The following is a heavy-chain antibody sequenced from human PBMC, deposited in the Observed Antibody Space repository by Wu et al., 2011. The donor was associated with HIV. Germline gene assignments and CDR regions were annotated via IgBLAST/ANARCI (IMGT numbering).Heavy chain of an antibody. J-gene: IGHJ4*02. CDR2: INSSGGST. CDR1: GYTFTSYY. Sequence: QVQLVQSGAEVKKPGASVKVSCKASGYTFTSYYMHWVRQAPGQGLEWMGIINSSGGSTRYAQKFQGRVTITTDESTSTAYMELSSLRSEDTAVYYCARVRRDGYNKYYFDYWGQGTLVTVSS. V-gene: IGHV1-46*01. D-gene: IGHD5-24*01. CDR3: ARVRRDGYNKYYFDY.